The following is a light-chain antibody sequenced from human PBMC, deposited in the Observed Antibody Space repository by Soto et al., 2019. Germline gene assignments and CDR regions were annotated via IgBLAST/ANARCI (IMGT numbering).Light chain of an antibody. CDR3: HHYGSSHPT. CDR1: QSVSSSY. Sequence: EIVLTHSPGTLSLSPGERATLSCRASQSVSSSYLAWYQQKPGQAPRLLIYGASSRANGIPDRFSGSGSGTGLTLRISRLEPDDFAVYYCHHYGSSHPTFGQWTKVDIK. CDR2: GAS. V-gene: IGKV3-20*01. J-gene: IGKJ1*01.